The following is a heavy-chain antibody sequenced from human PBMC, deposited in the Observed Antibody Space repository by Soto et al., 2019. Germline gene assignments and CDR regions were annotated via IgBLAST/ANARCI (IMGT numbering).Heavy chain of an antibody. CDR1: GGXISSHNYY. V-gene: IGHV4-39*07. J-gene: IGHJ6*02. CDR3: ARDLWGYCGTDCYPLDV. D-gene: IGHD2-21*02. Sequence: SETLSLTCTVSGGXISSHNYYWDWIRQPPGKGLEWIGSIDSSGTTYYSPSLQSRITISVDTSKNQFSLKLNSVTAADTAVYYCARDLWGYCGTDCYPLDVWGQGTTVTVSS. CDR2: IDSSGTT.